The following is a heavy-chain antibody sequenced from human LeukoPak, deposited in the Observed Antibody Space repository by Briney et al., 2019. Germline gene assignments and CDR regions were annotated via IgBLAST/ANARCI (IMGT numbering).Heavy chain of an antibody. J-gene: IGHJ4*02. CDR2: IIPIFGTA. Sequence: ASVKVSCKASGGTFSSYAISWLRQAPGQGLEWMGRIIPIFGTANYAQKFQGRVTITTDESTSTAYMELSSLRSEDTAVYYCARAENPGYSSSWELDYWGQGTLVTVSS. D-gene: IGHD6-13*01. CDR3: ARAENPGYSSSWELDY. CDR1: GGTFSSYA. V-gene: IGHV1-69*05.